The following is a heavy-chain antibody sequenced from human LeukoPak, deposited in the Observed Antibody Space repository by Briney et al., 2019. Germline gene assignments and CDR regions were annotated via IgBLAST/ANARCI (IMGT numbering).Heavy chain of an antibody. Sequence: SETLSLTCTVSGGSISSYYRSWIRQPPGKGLEWIGYIHYSGSTNYNPSLKSRVTISVDTSKNQFSLKLSSVTAADTAVYYCARAREYSYGDSFDYWGQGTLVTVSS. V-gene: IGHV4-59*01. CDR3: ARAREYSYGDSFDY. D-gene: IGHD5-18*01. J-gene: IGHJ4*02. CDR1: GGSISSYY. CDR2: IHYSGST.